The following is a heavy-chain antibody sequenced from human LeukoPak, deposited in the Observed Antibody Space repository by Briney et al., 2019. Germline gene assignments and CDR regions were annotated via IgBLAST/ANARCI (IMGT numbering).Heavy chain of an antibody. J-gene: IGHJ4*02. CDR3: ARGRSTEDYYFDY. CDR2: INPNSGGT. Sequence: ASVKVSCKASGYTFTGYYMHWVRQAPGQGLEWMGWINPNSGGTNYAQKFQGRVTMTRDTSTRTVYMELSSLRSEDTAVYYCARGRSTEDYYFDYWGQGTLVTVSS. D-gene: IGHD5/OR15-5a*01. V-gene: IGHV1-2*02. CDR1: GYTFTGYY.